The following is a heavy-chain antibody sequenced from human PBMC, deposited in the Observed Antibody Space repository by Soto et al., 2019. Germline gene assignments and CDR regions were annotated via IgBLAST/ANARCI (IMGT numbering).Heavy chain of an antibody. CDR1: GFTFSDYA. Sequence: GGSLRLSCAASGFTFSDYAMHWVRQAPGKGLEWVAVVSHDGRNTHYADSVKGRFTISRDSSKNTLYLQMNGLRAEDTAVYYCAKELYDSSGSDYHYYGLAAWRHGTTVTVSS. V-gene: IGHV3-30*18. D-gene: IGHD3-22*01. J-gene: IGHJ6*02. CDR3: AKELYDSSGSDYHYYGLAA. CDR2: VSHDGRNT.